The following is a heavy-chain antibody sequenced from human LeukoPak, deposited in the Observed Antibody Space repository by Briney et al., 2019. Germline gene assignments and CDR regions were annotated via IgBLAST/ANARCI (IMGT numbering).Heavy chain of an antibody. Sequence: GGSLRLSCAASGFTFSSFVMSWVRQAPGKGLEWVSAISGSGGNTYYADSVKGRFTISRDNSKNTLYLQMNSLRAEDTAVYFCAKGTMLRGLIILNFYYYMDVWGKGTTVTVSS. J-gene: IGHJ6*03. CDR3: AKGTMLRGLIILNFYYYMDV. V-gene: IGHV3-23*01. D-gene: IGHD3-10*01. CDR1: GFTFSSFV. CDR2: ISGSGGNT.